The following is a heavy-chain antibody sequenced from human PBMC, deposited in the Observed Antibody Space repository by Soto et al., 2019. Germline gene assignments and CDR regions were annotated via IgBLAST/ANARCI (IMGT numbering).Heavy chain of an antibody. V-gene: IGHV3-11*05. CDR1: GFTFSDYY. CDR2: ISSSSSYT. Sequence: QVQLVESGGGLVKPGGSLRLSCAASGFTFSDYYMSWIRQAPGKGLEWVSYISSSSSYTDYADSVKGRFTISRDNAKNSLYLQMNSLRAEDTAVYYCVSQEMAHDPYDYWGQGTLVTVSS. CDR3: VSQEMAHDPYDY. J-gene: IGHJ4*02. D-gene: IGHD1-1*01.